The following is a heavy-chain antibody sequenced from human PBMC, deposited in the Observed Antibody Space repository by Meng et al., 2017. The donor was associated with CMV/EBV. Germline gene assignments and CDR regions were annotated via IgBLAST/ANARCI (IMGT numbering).Heavy chain of an antibody. CDR2: INWNGGST. J-gene: IGHJ5*02. V-gene: IGHV3-20*04. Sequence: GESLKISCAASGFTFDDYGMSWVRQAPGKGLEWVSGINWNGGSTGYADSVKGRFTISRDNAKNSLYLKMNSLRAEDTALYYCARAVPAAIGKSWFDPWGQGTLVTVSS. D-gene: IGHD2-2*01. CDR3: ARAVPAAIGKSWFDP. CDR1: GFTFDDYG.